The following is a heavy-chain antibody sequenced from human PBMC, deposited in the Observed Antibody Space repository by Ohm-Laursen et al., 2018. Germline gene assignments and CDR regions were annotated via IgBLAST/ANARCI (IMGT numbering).Heavy chain of an antibody. CDR2: IHHSGST. CDR3: ARVDSVAGTFFDY. V-gene: IGHV4-59*01. Sequence: TLSLTCTVSGGSISSYYWSWIRQPAGKGLEWIGYIHHSGSTNSNPSLKSRVTISVDPSKNHFSLRLNSVTPADTAVYYCARVDSVAGTFFDYWGQGTLATVSS. D-gene: IGHD6-19*01. CDR1: GGSISSYY. J-gene: IGHJ4*02.